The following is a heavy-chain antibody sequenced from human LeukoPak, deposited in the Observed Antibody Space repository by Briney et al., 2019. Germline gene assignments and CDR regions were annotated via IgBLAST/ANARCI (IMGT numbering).Heavy chain of an antibody. CDR2: VSSSSSYI. CDR1: GFTFSSYS. J-gene: IGHJ6*03. D-gene: IGHD2-15*01. Sequence: GGSLRLSCAASGFTFSSYSMNWVRQAPGKGLEWVSSVSSSSSYIYYADSVKGRFTISRDNAKNSLYLQMNSLRAEDTAVYYCARDYKVVLDYYYYMDVWGKGTTVTVSS. CDR3: ARDYKVVLDYYYYMDV. V-gene: IGHV3-21*01.